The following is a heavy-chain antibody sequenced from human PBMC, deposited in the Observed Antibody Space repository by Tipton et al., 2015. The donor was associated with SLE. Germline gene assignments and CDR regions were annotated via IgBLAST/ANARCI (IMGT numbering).Heavy chain of an antibody. CDR2: IYHSGST. CDR3: ARKESYYYYGLDV. J-gene: IGHJ6*02. V-gene: IGHV4-4*02. Sequence: TLSLTCAVSGGSISNSNWWSWVRQPPGKGLEWIGEIYHSGSTNYNLSLKSRVTISVDKSKNQFSLRLTSVTAADTAVYYCARKESYYYYGLDVWGQGTTVTVSS. CDR1: GGSISNSNW.